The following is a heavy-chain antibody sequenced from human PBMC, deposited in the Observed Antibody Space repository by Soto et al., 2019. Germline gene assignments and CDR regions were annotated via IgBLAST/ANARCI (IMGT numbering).Heavy chain of an antibody. D-gene: IGHD6-19*01. CDR3: ARAAQWLDAPTKYYYDMDV. CDR2: IYYSGST. CDR1: GGSISSGDYY. Sequence: KPSETLSLTCTVSGGSISSGDYYWSWIRQPPGKGLEWIGYIYYSGSTYYNPSLKSRVTISVDTSKNQFSLKLSSVTAADTAVYYCARAAQWLDAPTKYYYDMDVCGQGTTIAVSS. V-gene: IGHV4-30-4*01. J-gene: IGHJ6*02.